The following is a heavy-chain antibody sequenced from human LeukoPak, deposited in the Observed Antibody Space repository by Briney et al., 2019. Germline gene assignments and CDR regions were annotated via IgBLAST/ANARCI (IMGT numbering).Heavy chain of an antibody. CDR2: ISAYNGNT. V-gene: IGHV1-18*01. D-gene: IGHD6-19*01. CDR1: GYTFTSYG. J-gene: IGHJ4*02. Sequence: ASVKVSCKASGYTFTSYGISWVRQAPEQGLEWMGWISAYNGNTNYAQKLQGRVTMTTDTSTSTAYMELRSLRSDDTAVYYCATTPLTYSSGWYPGRYWGQGTLVTVSS. CDR3: ATTPLTYSSGWYPGRY.